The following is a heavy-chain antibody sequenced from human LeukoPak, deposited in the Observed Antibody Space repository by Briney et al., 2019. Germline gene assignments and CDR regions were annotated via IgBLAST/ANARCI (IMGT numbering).Heavy chain of an antibody. V-gene: IGHV3-30*02. D-gene: IGHD2-8*01. CDR1: QFTLSNYH. Sequence: GGSLRLSCGGSQFTLSNYHLHWVRQAPGKGLKGVAFIQSHGPNKHYADSVKGRFTVSRDNSNNTLYLEMNSLTVDDTAVYYCAKDSNGGHYYFDYWGRGTLVTVSS. CDR2: IQSHGPNK. CDR3: AKDSNGGHYYFDY. J-gene: IGHJ4*02.